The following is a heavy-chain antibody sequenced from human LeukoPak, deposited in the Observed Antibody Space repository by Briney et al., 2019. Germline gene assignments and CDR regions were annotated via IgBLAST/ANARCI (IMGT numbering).Heavy chain of an antibody. CDR1: GYTFTDYN. V-gene: IGHV1-2*02. CDR2: MSPHSGDT. D-gene: IGHD4-11*01. Sequence: ASVTVSCKASGYTFTDYNMHWVRQAPGQGPEGMGWMSPHSGDTNYAQKFRGRVTMTRDRPITTAYMELTSLTSDDTAVYYCVRDLYMASPSPDYWGRGTLVTVSS. CDR3: VRDLYMASPSPDY. J-gene: IGHJ4*02.